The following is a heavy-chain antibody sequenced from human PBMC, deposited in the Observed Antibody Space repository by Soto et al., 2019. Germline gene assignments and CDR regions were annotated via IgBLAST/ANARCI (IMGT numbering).Heavy chain of an antibody. Sequence: EVQLVESGGGLVQPGGSLRLSCAASGFTFSDYWMSWVRQAPGKGLEWVANIKKDGSDKNYVDSVKGRFTISRDNAKHSLYLQMNSLRAEDTAVYYCVLSGYNSGWYPHHYYFNYWGQGTLVTVSS. CDR3: VLSGYNSGWYPHHYYFNY. V-gene: IGHV3-7*05. J-gene: IGHJ4*02. D-gene: IGHD6-19*01. CDR2: IKKDGSDK. CDR1: GFTFSDYW.